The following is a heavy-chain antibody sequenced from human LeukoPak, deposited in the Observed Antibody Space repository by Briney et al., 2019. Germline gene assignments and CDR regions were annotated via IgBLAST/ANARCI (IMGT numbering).Heavy chain of an antibody. D-gene: IGHD3-16*01. CDR1: GGSIRRGDYY. J-gene: IGHJ1*01. V-gene: IGHV4-30-4*01. CDR3: ARNPIGARGGSLGYFQH. Sequence: PSETLSLTCTVSGGSIRRGDYYWSWIRQSPGKGPEWIGYIYYSGSTSYNPSLKSRVTTSVDTSRNQFSLTLTSVTAADTAVYYCARNPIGARGGSLGYFQHWSQGTLVTVSS. CDR2: IYYSGST.